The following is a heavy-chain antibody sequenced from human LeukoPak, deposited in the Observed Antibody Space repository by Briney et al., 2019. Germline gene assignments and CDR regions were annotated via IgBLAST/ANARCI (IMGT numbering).Heavy chain of an antibody. Sequence: SETLSLTCTVSGGSISTSSYYWGWIRQPPGKGLEWIGSFYYSGSTYYNPSLKSRVTISVDRSKNQFSLKLSSVTAADTAVYYCASYIVVVPAHGGAFDIWGQGTMVTVSS. CDR1: GGSISTSSYY. CDR2: FYYSGST. V-gene: IGHV4-39*07. J-gene: IGHJ3*02. CDR3: ASYIVVVPAHGGAFDI. D-gene: IGHD2-21*02.